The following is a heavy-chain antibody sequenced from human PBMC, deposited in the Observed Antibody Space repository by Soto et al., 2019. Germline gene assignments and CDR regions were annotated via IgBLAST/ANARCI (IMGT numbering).Heavy chain of an antibody. CDR1: GGSISSGGYY. CDR2: IYYSGST. CDR3: ARSSSGYYAYFDY. J-gene: IGHJ4*02. V-gene: IGHV4-31*03. Sequence: PSEPLSLPCTVSGGSISSGGYYWSWIRQHPGKGLEWIGYIYYSGSTYYNPSLKSRVPISVDTSKNQFPLKLSSVTAADTAVYYCARSSSGYYAYFDYWGQGTLVTVSS. D-gene: IGHD3-22*01.